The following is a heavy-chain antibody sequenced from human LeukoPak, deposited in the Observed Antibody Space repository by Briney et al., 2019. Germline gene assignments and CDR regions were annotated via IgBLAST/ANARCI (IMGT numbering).Heavy chain of an antibody. V-gene: IGHV3-30*02. J-gene: IGHJ4*02. CDR3: AKERSFGPRDFDY. CDR1: GFTFSSYG. Sequence: PGGSLRLSCAASGFTFSSYGMHWVRQAPGKGLEWVAVIWYDGSNKYYADSVKGRFTISRDNSKNTLYLQMDSLRADDTAVYYCAKERSFGPRDFDYWGQGTLVTVSS. CDR2: IWYDGSNK. D-gene: IGHD3-10*01.